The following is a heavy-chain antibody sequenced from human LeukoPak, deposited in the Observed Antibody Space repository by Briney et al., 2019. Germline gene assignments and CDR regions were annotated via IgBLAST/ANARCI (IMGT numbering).Heavy chain of an antibody. D-gene: IGHD5-12*01. J-gene: IGHJ5*02. CDR1: GYSISSGYY. CDR2: IYHSGST. V-gene: IGHV4-38-2*02. Sequence: SETLSLTCTVSGYSISSGYYWGWIRQPPGKGLEWIGSIYHSGSTYYNPSLKSRVTISVDTSKNQSSLKLSSVTAADTAVYYCARAPLGIRSGYDGNWFDPWGQGTLVTVSS. CDR3: ARAPLGIRSGYDGNWFDP.